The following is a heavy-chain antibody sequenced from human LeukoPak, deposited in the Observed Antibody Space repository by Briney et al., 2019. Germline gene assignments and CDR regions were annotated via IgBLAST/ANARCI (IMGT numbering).Heavy chain of an antibody. CDR2: IYYSGST. Sequence: SETLSLTCTVSGGSTSSSSYYWGWIRQPPGKGLEWIGSIYYSGSTYYNPSLKSRVTISVDTSKNQFSLKLSSVTAADTAVYYCAGSTVTTNYYYYMDVWGKGTTVTVSS. J-gene: IGHJ6*03. CDR3: AGSTVTTNYYYYMDV. D-gene: IGHD4-17*01. V-gene: IGHV4-39*01. CDR1: GGSTSSSSYY.